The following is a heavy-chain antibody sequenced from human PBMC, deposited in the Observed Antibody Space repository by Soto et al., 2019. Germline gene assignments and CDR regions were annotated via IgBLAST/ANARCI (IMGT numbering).Heavy chain of an antibody. Sequence: SETLSLTCTVSGGSVSSGSHYWSWIRQPPGKGLEWIGYIYYSGSTNYNPSLKSRVTISVDTSKNQFSLKLSSVTAADTAVYYCARVWGGAFDIWGQGTMVTVSS. J-gene: IGHJ3*02. D-gene: IGHD3-10*01. CDR3: ARVWGGAFDI. CDR1: GGSVSSGSHY. CDR2: IYYSGST. V-gene: IGHV4-61*01.